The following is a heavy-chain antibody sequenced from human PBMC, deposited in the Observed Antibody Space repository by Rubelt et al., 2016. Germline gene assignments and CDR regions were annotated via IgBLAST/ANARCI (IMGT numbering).Heavy chain of an antibody. D-gene: IGHD6-13*01. Sequence: QVQLQQWGAGLLKPSETLSLTCAVYGGSFSGYYWSWIRQPPGKGLEWIGEINHSGSTNYNPSLKSRVTISVETANNQISLTLSSVTAADTAVYYCAGGLARAAAAPRRLWFDPWGQGTLVTVSS. CDR1: GGSFSGYY. CDR2: INHSGST. J-gene: IGHJ5*02. CDR3: AGGLARAAAAPRRLWFDP. V-gene: IGHV4-34*01.